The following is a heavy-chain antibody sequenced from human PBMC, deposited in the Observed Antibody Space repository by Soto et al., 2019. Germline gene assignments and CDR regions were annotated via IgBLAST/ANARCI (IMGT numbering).Heavy chain of an antibody. J-gene: IGHJ5*02. CDR3: ARIRRGYSYGNWFDP. CDR1: GYTFTSYG. CDR2: ISAYNGNS. Sequence: ASVKVSCKASGYTFTSYGISWVRQAPGQGLEWMGWISAYNGNSNYAQKLQGRVTMTTDTSTSTAYMELRSLRSDDTAVYYCARIRRGYSYGNWFDPWGHGTLVTVSS. V-gene: IGHV1-18*01. D-gene: IGHD5-18*01.